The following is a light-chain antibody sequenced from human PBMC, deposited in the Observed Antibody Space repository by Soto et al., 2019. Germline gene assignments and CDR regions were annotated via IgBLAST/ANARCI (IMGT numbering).Light chain of an antibody. V-gene: IGLV2-14*01. Sequence: QSALTQPASVSGSPGQSITISCTGTSSDVGGYHYVSWYQQHPGKAPKLMIYEVTNRPTGVSNRFSASKSGNTASLTISGLQAEDEDHYYCSSYTTTYTVVFGGGTKLTVL. J-gene: IGLJ2*01. CDR1: SSDVGGYHY. CDR3: SSYTTTYTVV. CDR2: EVT.